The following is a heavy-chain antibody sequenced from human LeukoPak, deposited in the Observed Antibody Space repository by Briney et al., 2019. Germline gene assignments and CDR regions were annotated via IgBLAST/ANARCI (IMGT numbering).Heavy chain of an antibody. CDR1: GYTLTELS. J-gene: IGHJ4*02. CDR3: ATYHLMTSSWYYFDY. CDR2: FDPEDGET. Sequence: ASVKVSCKVSGYTLTELSMHWVRQAPGKGLEWMGGFDPEDGETIYAQKFQGRVAMTEDTSTDTAYMELSSLRSEDTAMYYCATYHLMTSSWYYFDYWGQGTLVTVSS. D-gene: IGHD6-13*01. V-gene: IGHV1-24*01.